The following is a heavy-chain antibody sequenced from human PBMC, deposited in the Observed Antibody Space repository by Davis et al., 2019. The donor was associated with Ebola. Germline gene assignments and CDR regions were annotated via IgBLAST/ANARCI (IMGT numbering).Heavy chain of an antibody. D-gene: IGHD2-8*02. Sequence: GESLKISCVASGFRFDDYGMSWVRQAPGKGLEWVPGISWNGDTTGYADSVKGRFTISRDNAKNSLYLQVSSLRAEDTAYYHCARDGGVRWNYVQYSDLWGRGTLVSVSS. J-gene: IGHJ2*01. CDR1: GFRFDDYG. CDR2: ISWNGDTT. CDR3: ARDGGVRWNYVQYSDL. V-gene: IGHV3-20*01.